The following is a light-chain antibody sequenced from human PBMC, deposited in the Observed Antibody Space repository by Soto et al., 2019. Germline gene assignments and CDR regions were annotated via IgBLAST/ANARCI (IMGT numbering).Light chain of an antibody. J-gene: IGLJ1*01. CDR3: SSYTSSSTPDV. V-gene: IGLV2-14*01. CDR1: SSDVGGYNY. CDR2: EVS. Sequence: QSALTQPASVSGSPGQSITISCTGTSSDVGGYNYVSWYQQHPGNAPKLMIYEVSNRPSGVSNRFSGSKSGNTASLTISGLQAEDEADYYCSSYTSSSTPDVFGTGTKLTVL.